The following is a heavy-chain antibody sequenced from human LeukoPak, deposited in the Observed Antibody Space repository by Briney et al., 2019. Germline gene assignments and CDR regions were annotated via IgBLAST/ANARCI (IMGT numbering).Heavy chain of an antibody. CDR3: VKEWYSSSWYWFDP. V-gene: IGHV3-43*02. CDR2: ITGDAEST. J-gene: IGHJ5*02. D-gene: IGHD6-13*01. Sequence: GGSLRLSCAASGFIFDDYAVHWVRQAPGKGLEWVSLITGDAESTYYADSVKGRFTISRDNSKNSLYLQMNSLRTEDTALYYCVKEWYSSSWYWFDPWGQGTLVTVSS. CDR1: GFIFDDYA.